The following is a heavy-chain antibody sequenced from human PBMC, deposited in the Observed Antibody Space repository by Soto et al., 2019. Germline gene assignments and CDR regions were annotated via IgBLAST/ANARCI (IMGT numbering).Heavy chain of an antibody. CDR3: ARDIIAAAGTGSDY. CDR1: GGPISSYY. CDR2: IYYSGST. Sequence: SETLSLTCTVSGGPISSYYWSWIRQPPGKGLEWIGYIYYSGSTNYNPSLKSRVTISVDTSKNQFSLKLSSVTAADTAVYYCARDIIAAAGTGSDYWGQGTLVTVSS. V-gene: IGHV4-59*01. J-gene: IGHJ4*02. D-gene: IGHD6-13*01.